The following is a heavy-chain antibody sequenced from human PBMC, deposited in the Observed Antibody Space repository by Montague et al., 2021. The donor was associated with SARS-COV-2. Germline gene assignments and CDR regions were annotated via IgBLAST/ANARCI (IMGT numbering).Heavy chain of an antibody. Sequence: SETLSLTCTVSGGSISSYYWSWIRQPPGKGLEWIGYIYYSGSTNYNPSLKSRVTISVDTSKNQFSLKLSSVTAADTAVYYCAGVSKYREGIYYDGMDVWGQGTTVTVSS. D-gene: IGHD3-10*01. CDR2: IYYSGST. J-gene: IGHJ6*02. V-gene: IGHV4-59*01. CDR1: GGSISSYY. CDR3: AGVSKYREGIYYDGMDV.